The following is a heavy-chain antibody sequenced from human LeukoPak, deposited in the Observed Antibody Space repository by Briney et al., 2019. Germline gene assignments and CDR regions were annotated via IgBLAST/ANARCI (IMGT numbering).Heavy chain of an antibody. V-gene: IGHV3-53*01. Sequence: GGSLRLSCAASAFTVSSNYMSWVRQAPGKGLEWVSVIYSGGSTYYADSVKGRFTISRDNSKNTLYLQMNSLRAEDTAVYYCAREGSGFDYWGQGTLVTVSS. CDR2: IYSGGST. D-gene: IGHD3-3*01. CDR3: AREGSGFDY. J-gene: IGHJ4*02. CDR1: AFTVSSNY.